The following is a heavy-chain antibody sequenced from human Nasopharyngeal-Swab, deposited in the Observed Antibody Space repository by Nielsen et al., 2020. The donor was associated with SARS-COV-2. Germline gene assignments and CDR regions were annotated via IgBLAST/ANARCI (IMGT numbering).Heavy chain of an antibody. J-gene: IGHJ5*02. CDR2: INPNSGGT. V-gene: IGHV1-2*04. CDR3: ARDRRDSSGTHNWFDP. D-gene: IGHD6-19*01. Sequence: ASVKVSGKASGYTFTGYYMHWVRQAPGQGLEWMGWINPNSGGTNYAQKFQGWVTMTRDTSISTAYMELSRLRSDDTAVYYCARDRRDSSGTHNWFDPWGQGTLVTVSS. CDR1: GYTFTGYY.